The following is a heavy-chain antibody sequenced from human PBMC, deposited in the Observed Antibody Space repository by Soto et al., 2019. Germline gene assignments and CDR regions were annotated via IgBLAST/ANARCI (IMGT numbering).Heavy chain of an antibody. Sequence: QVQLVQSGAEVKKPGASVKVSCKASGYTFTSYGISWVRQAPGQGLEWMGWISAYNGNTNYAQKLQGRVTITTDTPTSTAYMELRSLRSDDTAVYYCARGYCSGGSCYRLYYFDYWGQGTLVTVSS. D-gene: IGHD2-15*01. V-gene: IGHV1-18*01. CDR3: ARGYCSGGSCYRLYYFDY. CDR2: ISAYNGNT. CDR1: GYTFTSYG. J-gene: IGHJ4*02.